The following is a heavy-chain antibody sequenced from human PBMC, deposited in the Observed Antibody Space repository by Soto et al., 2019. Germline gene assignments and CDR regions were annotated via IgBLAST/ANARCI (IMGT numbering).Heavy chain of an antibody. D-gene: IGHD1-20*01. CDR2: VYHTGTT. V-gene: IGHV4-31*02. CDR1: GGPVSGDDLY. CDR3: ARALVTDYNRRDSHYYFALDV. Sequence: SETLSLTSVVSGGPVSGDDLYWSWIRHLPGKGLEWIANVYHTGTTYYNLSLKSRVSMSVDTSQNQFSLILASVTAADTAVYYCARALVTDYNRRDSHYYFALDVWGQGTSVTVSS. J-gene: IGHJ6*02.